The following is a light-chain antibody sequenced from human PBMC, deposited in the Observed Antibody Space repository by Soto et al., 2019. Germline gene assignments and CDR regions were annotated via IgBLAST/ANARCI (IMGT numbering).Light chain of an antibody. V-gene: IGKV1-39*01. CDR1: QSISSY. CDR3: QQNYTAPPIT. CDR2: AAS. Sequence: DIQMTQSPSSLSASVGDRVTITCRASQSISSYLNWYQQQPGKAPKLLIYAASSLQGGVPSRFSGSGAATDFTLSTSSLQPEDFATYYCQQNYTAPPITFGQGTRLEIK. J-gene: IGKJ5*01.